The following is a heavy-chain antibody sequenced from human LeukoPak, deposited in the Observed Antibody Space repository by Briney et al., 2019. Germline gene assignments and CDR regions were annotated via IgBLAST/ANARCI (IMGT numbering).Heavy chain of an antibody. CDR3: TRDRGSSGWYEFDY. Sequence: GGSLRLSCAASGFSISSHWMTWVRQAPGKGLECVALIKQDGSEKYYVDSVKGRFTISRDNAKNSLYLQMNSLRAEDTAVYYCTRDRGSSGWYEFDYWGQGTLVSVFS. D-gene: IGHD6-19*01. CDR1: GFSISSHW. V-gene: IGHV3-7*01. CDR2: IKQDGSEK. J-gene: IGHJ4*02.